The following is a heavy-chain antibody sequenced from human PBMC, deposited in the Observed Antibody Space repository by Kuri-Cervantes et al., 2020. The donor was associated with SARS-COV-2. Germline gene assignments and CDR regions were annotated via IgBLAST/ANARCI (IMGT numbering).Heavy chain of an antibody. CDR3: ARPTYCGGDCYTNSFDS. J-gene: IGHJ4*02. CDR1: GFTFSSYE. Sequence: GESLKISCAASGFTFSSYEMDWVRQAPGKELEWVSYISSSGSTIYYADSVKGRFTISRDNSKNTLYLQMNSLRAEDTAVYYCARPTYCGGDCYTNSFDSWGQGTLVTVSS. V-gene: IGHV3-48*03. CDR2: ISSSGSTI. D-gene: IGHD2-21*02.